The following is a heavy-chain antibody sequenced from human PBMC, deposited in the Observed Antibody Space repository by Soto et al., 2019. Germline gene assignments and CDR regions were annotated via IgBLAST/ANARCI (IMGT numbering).Heavy chain of an antibody. D-gene: IGHD2-15*01. CDR2: ISGSGGST. CDR3: ANPGYCSGGSCYSSSSYYYGMDV. Sequence: PGGSLSLSCAASGFHFSSYAMSWVRQAPGKGLEWVSAISGSGGSTYYADSVKGRFTISRDNSKNTLYLQMNSLRAEDTAVYYCANPGYCSGGSCYSSSSYYYGMDVWGQGTTVTVSS. J-gene: IGHJ6*02. CDR1: GFHFSSYA. V-gene: IGHV3-23*01.